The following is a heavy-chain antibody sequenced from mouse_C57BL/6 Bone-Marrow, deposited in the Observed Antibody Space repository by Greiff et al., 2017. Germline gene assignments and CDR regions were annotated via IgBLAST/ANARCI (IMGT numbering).Heavy chain of an antibody. CDR1: GIDFSRYW. J-gene: IGHJ2*01. Sequence: SAAGIDFSRYWMCWVRRAPGQGLEWIGEINPDRSTINYAPSLKDKFIISRDNAKNPLYLQMSKVRSEDTALYYCATLLPGDYWGQGTTLTVSS. V-gene: IGHV4-1*01. CDR3: ATLLPGDY. CDR2: INPDRSTI. D-gene: IGHD2-1*01.